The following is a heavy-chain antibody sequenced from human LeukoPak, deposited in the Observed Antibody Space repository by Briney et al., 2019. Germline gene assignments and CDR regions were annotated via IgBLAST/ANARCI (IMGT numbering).Heavy chain of an antibody. CDR1: GGSFSGHY. D-gene: IGHD2-2*01. CDR2: STHTGST. Sequence: SETLSLTCAVYGGSFSGHYWTWIRQAPEEGLEWIGESTHTGSTNYNPSLKSRVTISVDTSKNQFSLKLTSVSAADTAVYHCARGRTGAAALDFWGPGTLVTVSS. CDR3: ARGRTGAAALDF. J-gene: IGHJ4*02. V-gene: IGHV4-34*01.